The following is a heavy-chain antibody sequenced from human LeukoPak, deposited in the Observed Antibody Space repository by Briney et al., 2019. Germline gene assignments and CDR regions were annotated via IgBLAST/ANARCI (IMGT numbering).Heavy chain of an antibody. J-gene: IGHJ5*02. CDR2: IYPGDSDT. V-gene: IGHV5-51*01. Sequence: GESLKISCKSSGYTFTSYWIAWVRQMPGKGLEWMGIIYPGDSDTRYSPSFQGQVTISADKSISTAYLQWSSLKASDTAIYYCARRDYDFSASSWGQGTLVTVSS. CDR3: ARRDYDFSASS. CDR1: GYTFTSYW. D-gene: IGHD3-22*01.